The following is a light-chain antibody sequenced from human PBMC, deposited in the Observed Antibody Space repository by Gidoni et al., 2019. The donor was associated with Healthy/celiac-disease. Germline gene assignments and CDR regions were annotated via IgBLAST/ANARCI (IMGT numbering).Light chain of an antibody. CDR3: QQYDNLLLFT. CDR1: QDISNH. CDR2: DAS. Sequence: DIQMNQSPSSLSASVGDRVTITCQASQDISNHLNWYQQKPGKAPKLLIYDASNLETGVTSRFSGSGSGTDFTFTISSLQPEDIATYYCQQYDNLLLFTFGPGTKVDIK. J-gene: IGKJ3*01. V-gene: IGKV1-33*01.